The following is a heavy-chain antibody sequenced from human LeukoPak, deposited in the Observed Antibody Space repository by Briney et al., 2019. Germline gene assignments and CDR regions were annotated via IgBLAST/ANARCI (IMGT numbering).Heavy chain of an antibody. Sequence: ASVKVSCKASGYTFTSYGISWVRQAPGQGLEWMGWISAYNGNTNYAQKLQGRVTMTTDTSTSTAYMELRSLRSDDTPVVYCARDPDGSYYAPTKVWGQGTLVTVSS. CDR1: GYTFTSYG. V-gene: IGHV1-18*01. CDR3: ARDPDGSYYAPTKV. D-gene: IGHD1-26*01. J-gene: IGHJ4*02. CDR2: ISAYNGNT.